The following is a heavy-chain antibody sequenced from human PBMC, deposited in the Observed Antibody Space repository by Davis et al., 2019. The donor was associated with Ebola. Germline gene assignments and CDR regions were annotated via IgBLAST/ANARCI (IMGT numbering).Heavy chain of an antibody. D-gene: IGHD3-16*01. CDR3: ARELHGGEFNQ. Sequence: ASVKVSCKASGYTFTDYYIHWVRQAPGQGLEWMGWINPKSGGGNYVPKFRGRVTMTTDTSVSTAYMDLSSLRSDDTAVFYCARELHGGEFNQWGQGTLVTVSS. V-gene: IGHV1-2*02. CDR1: GYTFTDYY. J-gene: IGHJ4*02. CDR2: INPKSGGG.